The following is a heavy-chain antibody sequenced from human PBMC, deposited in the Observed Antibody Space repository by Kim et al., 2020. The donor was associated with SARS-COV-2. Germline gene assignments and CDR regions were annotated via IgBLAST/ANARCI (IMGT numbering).Heavy chain of an antibody. V-gene: IGHV1-69*13. CDR2: IIPIFGTA. D-gene: IGHD6-13*01. CDR1: GGTFSSYA. Sequence: SVKVSCKASGGTFSSYAISWVRQAPGQGLEWMGGIIPIFGTANYAQKFQGRVTITADESTSTAYMELSSLRSEDTAVYYCASQGSIAAAGFNWFDPWGQGTLVTVSS. J-gene: IGHJ5*02. CDR3: ASQGSIAAAGFNWFDP.